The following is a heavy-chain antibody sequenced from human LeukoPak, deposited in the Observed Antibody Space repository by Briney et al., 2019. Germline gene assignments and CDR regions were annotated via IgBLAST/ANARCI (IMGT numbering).Heavy chain of an antibody. D-gene: IGHD1-14*01. V-gene: IGHV4-34*01. CDR1: GGSFSDYS. CDR2: VSHGGST. Sequence: PSETLSLTCAVDGGSFSDYSWSWIRQPPGKGLEWIGDVSHGGSTNYNPSLKSRITISVDTSKNQFSLRLSSVTAADTGVYYCARIGMDYYFYMDVWGKGTTVSVSS. J-gene: IGHJ6*03. CDR3: ARIGMDYYFYMDV.